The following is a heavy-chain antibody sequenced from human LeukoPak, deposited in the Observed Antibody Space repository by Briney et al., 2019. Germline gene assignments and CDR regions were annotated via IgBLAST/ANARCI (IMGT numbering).Heavy chain of an antibody. CDR2: IYYSGST. J-gene: IGHJ5*02. CDR1: GGSISSSSYY. Sequence: PSEALSFTCTGSGGSISSSSYYWSWIRQPPGKGLEWIGYIYYSGSTNYNPSLKSRVTISVDTSKNQFSLKLSSVTAADTAVYYCARAFGDGYNSYNWFDPWGQGTLVTVSS. D-gene: IGHD5-24*01. V-gene: IGHV4-61*01. CDR3: ARAFGDGYNSYNWFDP.